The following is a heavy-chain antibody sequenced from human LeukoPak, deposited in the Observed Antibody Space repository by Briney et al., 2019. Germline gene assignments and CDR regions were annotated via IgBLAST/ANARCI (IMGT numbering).Heavy chain of an antibody. CDR2: ISSSSIYI. CDR1: GFTFSDYS. CDR3: ARTPGGSGSYRFDY. V-gene: IGHV3-21*01. J-gene: IGHJ4*02. D-gene: IGHD3-10*01. Sequence: GGSLRLSCAASGFTFSDYSMNWVRQAPGKGLEWVSPISSSSIYIYYADSVKGRFTISRDNAENSLYLQMNSLRAEDTAVYYYARTPGGSGSYRFDYWGQGTLVTVSS.